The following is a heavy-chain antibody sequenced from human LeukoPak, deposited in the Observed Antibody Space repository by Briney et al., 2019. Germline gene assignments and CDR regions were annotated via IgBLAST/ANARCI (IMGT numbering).Heavy chain of an antibody. CDR2: ISGSGYST. CDR1: GFTFSSYA. Sequence: PGGSLRLSCEASGFTFSSYAMNWVRQAPGKGLAWVSSISGSGYSTYYADSVKGRFTISRDNSKNTLYLQMNSLRAEDTAVYYCARVQWELRGVGSYFEYWGQGALVTVSS. V-gene: IGHV3-23*01. CDR3: ARVQWELRGVGSYFEY. J-gene: IGHJ4*02. D-gene: IGHD1-26*01.